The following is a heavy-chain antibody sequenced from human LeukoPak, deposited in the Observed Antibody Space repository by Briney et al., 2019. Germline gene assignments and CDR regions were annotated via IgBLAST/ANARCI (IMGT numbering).Heavy chain of an antibody. CDR2: ISGSGGSR. Sequence: PGGSLRLSCAASVFTLSSYAMSGVRQAPGKGLEWVSAISGSGGSRYYADAVKGRFTISRDNSKNTLYLQMNSLRAEDTGVSHPSIPIAVRQGYYYYGMDVWGQGTTVTVSS. J-gene: IGHJ6*02. D-gene: IGHD6-6*01. CDR3: SIPIAVRQGYYYYGMDV. V-gene: IGHV3-23*01. CDR1: VFTLSSYA.